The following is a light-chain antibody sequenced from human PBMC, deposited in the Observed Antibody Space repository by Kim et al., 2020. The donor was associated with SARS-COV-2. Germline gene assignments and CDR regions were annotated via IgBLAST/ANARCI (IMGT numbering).Light chain of an antibody. CDR3: QHSHDLPVT. V-gene: IGKV1-33*01. J-gene: IGKJ4*01. Sequence: SACIAARVTVTGQASQDITQNWNWYQEKPGTPPKLLISAGSILGAGVPSRVSGTGSASDFSFSIDDWQPEDVATYYCQHSHDLPVTFGGGTKLEI. CDR1: QDITQN. CDR2: AGS.